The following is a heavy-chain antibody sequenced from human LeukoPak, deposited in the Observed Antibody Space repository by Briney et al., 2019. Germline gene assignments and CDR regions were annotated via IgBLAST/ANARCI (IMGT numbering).Heavy chain of an antibody. J-gene: IGHJ5*02. D-gene: IGHD3-10*01. CDR2: ISGSGGST. V-gene: IGHV3-23*01. CDR1: GFTFSSYA. Sequence: TGGSLRLSCAASGFTFSSYAMSWVRQAPGKGLEWVSAISGSGGSTYYADSVKGRFTISRDNSKNTLYLQMNSLRAEDTAVYYCAKDQIWFGEFNWFDPWGQGTLVTVSS. CDR3: AKDQIWFGEFNWFDP.